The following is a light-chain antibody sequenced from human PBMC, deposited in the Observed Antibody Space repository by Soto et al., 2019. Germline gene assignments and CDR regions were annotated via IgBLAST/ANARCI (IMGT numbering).Light chain of an antibody. CDR3: QHYNSDSEA. J-gene: IGKJ1*01. V-gene: IGKV1-5*03. CDR1: QTISSW. Sequence: DIQMTQSPSTLSGSVGDRVAIICRASQTISSWLAWYQQKPGKAPKLLIYKASTLKSGVPSSFSGSGSGTEFTLTISSLQPDDFATYYCQHYNSDSEAFGQGTKVEIK. CDR2: KAS.